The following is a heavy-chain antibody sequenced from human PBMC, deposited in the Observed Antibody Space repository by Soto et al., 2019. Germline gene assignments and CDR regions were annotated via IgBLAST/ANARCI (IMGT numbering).Heavy chain of an antibody. D-gene: IGHD3-3*01. CDR2: ISSVSSNI. V-gene: IGHV3-48*02. CDR1: GFTFSSYS. J-gene: IGHJ4*02. Sequence: GGSLRLSCAASGFTFSSYSMNWVRQAPGKGLEWVSYISSVSSNINYADSVRGRFTISRDNAKNSLYLQMNSLRDDDTAVYFCVRDPYRDGSGYPGYWGPGTPVTVSS. CDR3: VRDPYRDGSGYPGY.